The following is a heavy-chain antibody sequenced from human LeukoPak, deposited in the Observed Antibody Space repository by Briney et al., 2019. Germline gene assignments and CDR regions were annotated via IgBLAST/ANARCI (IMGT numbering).Heavy chain of an antibody. CDR1: GYTFTSYD. Sequence: ASVKVSCKASGYTFTSYDINWVRQATGQGLEWMGWMNPNSGNTGYAQKFQGRVTMTRNTSISTAYMELSSLRSEDTAVYYCARGHWTDWYQLLYAYWGQGTLVTVSS. J-gene: IGHJ4*02. D-gene: IGHD2-2*02. V-gene: IGHV1-8*01. CDR2: MNPNSGNT. CDR3: ARGHWTDWYQLLYAY.